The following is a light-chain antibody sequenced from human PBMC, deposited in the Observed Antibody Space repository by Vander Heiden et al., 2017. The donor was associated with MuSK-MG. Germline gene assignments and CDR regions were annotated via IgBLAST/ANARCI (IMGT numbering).Light chain of an antibody. V-gene: IGKV1-17*01. CDR3: QHHNLSPLT. CDR2: AAS. CDR1: QGISND. Sequence: PSASVGVSVTITCRASQGISNDVDWYQQKPGKAPKSLIYAASSLHSGVPSWFSGSGSGTDFTLTISSLQPEYVASYYRQHHNLSPLTFGQGTKVEIK. J-gene: IGKJ1*01.